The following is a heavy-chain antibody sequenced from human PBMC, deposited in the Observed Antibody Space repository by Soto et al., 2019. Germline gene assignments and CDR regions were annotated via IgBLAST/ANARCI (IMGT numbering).Heavy chain of an antibody. J-gene: IGHJ5*02. CDR3: ARVGGPFWGGDCYPPTPNCFAP. CDR2: IYHSGST. D-gene: IGHD2-21*01. Sequence: PSETLSLTCAVSGGSISSGGYFWSWIRQPPGKGLEWIGYIYHSGSTYYNPSLKSRVTISVDRSKNQFSLKLSSVTAADRAGYNCARVGGPFWGGDCYPPTPNCFAPGGQGTLVPVP. V-gene: IGHV4-30-2*01. CDR1: GGSISSGGYF.